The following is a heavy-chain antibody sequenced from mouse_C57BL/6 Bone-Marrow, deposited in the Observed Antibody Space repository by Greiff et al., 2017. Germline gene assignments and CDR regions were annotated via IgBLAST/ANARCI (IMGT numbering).Heavy chain of an antibody. V-gene: IGHV10-1*01. CDR3: VGQQIIYYYGSSFYWYFDV. J-gene: IGHJ1*03. CDR1: GFSFNTYA. Sequence: EVKLVESVGGLVQPKGSLKLSCAASGFSFNTYAMNWVRQAPGKGLEWVARIRSKSNNYATYYADSVKDRFTISRDDSESMLYLQMNNLKTEDTAMYYCVGQQIIYYYGSSFYWYFDVWGTGTTVTVSS. CDR2: IRSKSNNYAT. D-gene: IGHD1-1*01.